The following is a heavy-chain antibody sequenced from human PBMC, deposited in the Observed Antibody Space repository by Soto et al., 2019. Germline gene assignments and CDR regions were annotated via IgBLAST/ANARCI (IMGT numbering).Heavy chain of an antibody. CDR3: ARGRYSSTWCSDY. D-gene: IGHD6-13*01. Sequence: PGGSLRLSCAASGFTVSSNYMSWVRQAPGKGLEWVSVIYSGGSTYYADSVKGRFTISRDNSKNTLYLQMSSLRAEDTAVYYCARGRYSSTWCSDYWGQGTLVTVSS. J-gene: IGHJ4*02. V-gene: IGHV3-66*01. CDR1: GFTVSSNY. CDR2: IYSGGST.